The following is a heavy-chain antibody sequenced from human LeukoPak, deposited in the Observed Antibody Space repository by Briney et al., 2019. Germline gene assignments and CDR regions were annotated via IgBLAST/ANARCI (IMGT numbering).Heavy chain of an antibody. D-gene: IGHD3-3*01. CDR2: ISGSGGST. Sequence: GGSLRLSCAASGFTFSSYAMSWVRQAPGKGLEWVSAISGSGGSTYYADSVKGRFTISRDNSKNTLYLQMGSLRAEDMAVYYCARGGVPYYDFWSGSYFDYWGQGTLVTVSS. CDR1: GFTFSSYA. V-gene: IGHV3-23*01. J-gene: IGHJ4*02. CDR3: ARGGVPYYDFWSGSYFDY.